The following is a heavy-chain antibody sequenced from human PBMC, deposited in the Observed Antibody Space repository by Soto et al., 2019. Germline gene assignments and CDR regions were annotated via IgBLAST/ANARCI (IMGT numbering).Heavy chain of an antibody. CDR3: ASDTVVTIFGQDFDDIDA. Sequence: ASVKVSCKASGYTSSSYGISWVRQAPGQGLDRMGWISAYNGNTNYAQKLQGRVTVTTDKTTSTVYMEMRNMQSDVTAVYVCASDTVVTIFGQDFDDIDAWGQGTMVTVSS. D-gene: IGHD3-3*01. J-gene: IGHJ6*02. CDR2: ISAYNGNT. V-gene: IGHV1-18*04. CDR1: GYTSSSYG.